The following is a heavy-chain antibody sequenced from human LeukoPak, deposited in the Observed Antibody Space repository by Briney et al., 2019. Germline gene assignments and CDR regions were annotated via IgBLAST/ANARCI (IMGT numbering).Heavy chain of an antibody. D-gene: IGHD5-24*01. V-gene: IGHV4-39*01. CDR1: GGSISSSSYY. J-gene: IGHJ3*02. CDR3: ALLGPLRDGYNYDAFDI. Sequence: PSETLSLTCTVSGGSISSSSYYWGWIRQPPGKGLEWIGSIYYSRSTYYNPSLKSRVTISVDTSKNQFSLKLSSVTAADTAVYYCALLGPLRDGYNYDAFDIWGQGTMVTVSS. CDR2: IYYSRST.